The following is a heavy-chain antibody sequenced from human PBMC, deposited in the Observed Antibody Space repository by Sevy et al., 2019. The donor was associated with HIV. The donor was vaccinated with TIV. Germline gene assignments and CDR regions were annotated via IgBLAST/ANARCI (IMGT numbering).Heavy chain of an antibody. Sequence: GGSLRLSCAASGFTFSSYAISWVRQSPGKGLDWVSGVSGNGGSTNYADSVKGRFALSRDNSKTTLYLQMNNLRAEDTAIYFCAKDRIWELGDAFDIWGQGTMVTVSS. V-gene: IGHV3-23*01. CDR2: VSGNGGST. D-gene: IGHD1-7*01. J-gene: IGHJ3*02. CDR1: GFTFSSYA. CDR3: AKDRIWELGDAFDI.